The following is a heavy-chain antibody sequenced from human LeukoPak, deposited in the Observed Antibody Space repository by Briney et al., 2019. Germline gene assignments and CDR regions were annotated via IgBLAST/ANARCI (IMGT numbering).Heavy chain of an antibody. CDR1: GGSISNYY. CDR2: IYYRGST. V-gene: IGHV4-59*01. CDR3: ARRSSGWSGEAYYFDY. J-gene: IGHJ4*02. D-gene: IGHD6-19*01. Sequence: SETLALTCTVSGGSISNYYWTWIRQPPGKGLEWIGNIYYRGSTNYNPSLKSRVSISVDTSKNQFSLKLTSVTAADTAVYYCARRSSGWSGEAYYFDYWGQGTLVTVSS.